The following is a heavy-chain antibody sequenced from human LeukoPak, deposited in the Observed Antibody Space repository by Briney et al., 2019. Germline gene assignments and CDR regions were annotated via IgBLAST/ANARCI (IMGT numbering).Heavy chain of an antibody. CDR2: ISSSSSYI. D-gene: IGHD3-9*01. CDR3: ARRKQVDWYVDY. CDR1: GFTFSSYS. V-gene: IGHV3-21*01. Sequence: PGGSLRLSCAASGFTFSSYSMNWVRQAPGKGLEWVSSISSSSSYIYYADSVKGRFTFSRDNAKNSLYLQMNSLRAEDTAVYYCARRKQVDWYVDYWGQGTLVTVSS. J-gene: IGHJ4*02.